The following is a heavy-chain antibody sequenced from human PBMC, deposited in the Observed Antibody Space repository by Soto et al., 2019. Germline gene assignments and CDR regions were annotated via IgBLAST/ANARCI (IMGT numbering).Heavy chain of an antibody. CDR1: GGSISSGDYY. CDR2: IYYSGST. CDR3: ARGGWRDGYTKRGRVNFDY. J-gene: IGHJ4*02. Sequence: QVQLQESGPGLVKPSQTLSLTCTVSGGSISSGDYYWSWIRQPPGKGLEWIGYIYYSGSTYYNPSLKSRVTISVDTSKNQFSLKLSSVTAADTAVYYCARGGWRDGYTKRGRVNFDYWGQGTLVTVSS. V-gene: IGHV4-30-4*01. D-gene: IGHD5-12*01.